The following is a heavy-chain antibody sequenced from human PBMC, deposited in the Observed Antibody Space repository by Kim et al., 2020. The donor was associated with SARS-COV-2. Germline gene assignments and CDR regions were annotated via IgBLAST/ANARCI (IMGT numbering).Heavy chain of an antibody. CDR1: GFTLTDYY. V-gene: IGHV1-2*02. CDR2: INPDSAGT. Sequence: ASVKVSCKPSGFTLTDYYMHWVRQAPGQGLEWIGWINPDSAGTNYAPKFQGRVTVTRDTSINTAYMELTRLTSDEPAVYYCAREVQHSNSFDYWGQGTLV. D-gene: IGHD4-4*01. J-gene: IGHJ4*02. CDR3: AREVQHSNSFDY.